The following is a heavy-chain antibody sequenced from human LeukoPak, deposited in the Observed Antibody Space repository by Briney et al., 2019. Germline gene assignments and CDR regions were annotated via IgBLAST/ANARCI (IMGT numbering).Heavy chain of an antibody. Sequence: GGSLRLSCAASGFTFSSYSMNWVRQAPGKGLEWVSYIDSSSSTILYADSVKGRFAISRDNAKNSLYLQMNSLREEDTAVYYCARDHNWGCDHWGQGTLVTVSS. V-gene: IGHV3-48*02. CDR3: ARDHNWGCDH. CDR2: IDSSSSTI. J-gene: IGHJ4*02. CDR1: GFTFSSYS. D-gene: IGHD3-16*01.